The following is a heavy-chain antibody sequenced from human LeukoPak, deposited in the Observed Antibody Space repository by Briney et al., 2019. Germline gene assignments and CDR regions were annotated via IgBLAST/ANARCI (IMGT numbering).Heavy chain of an antibody. D-gene: IGHD3-9*01. V-gene: IGHV4-34*01. J-gene: IGHJ6*02. CDR1: GGSFSGYY. Sequence: SETLSLTCAVYGGSFSGYYWSWIRQPPGKGLEWIGSIYYSGSTYYNPSLKSRVTISVDTSKNQFSLKLSSVTAADTAVYYCASVKRHYDILTGYDAYYYYGMDVWGQGTTVTVSS. CDR3: ASVKRHYDILTGYDAYYYYGMDV. CDR2: IYYSGST.